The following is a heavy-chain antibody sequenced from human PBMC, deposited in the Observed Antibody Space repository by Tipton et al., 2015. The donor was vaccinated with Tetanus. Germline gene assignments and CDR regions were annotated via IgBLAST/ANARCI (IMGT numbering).Heavy chain of an antibody. CDR2: I. V-gene: IGHV4-31*03. Sequence: TLSLTCTVSGDSISSTGYFWTWIRQHPGQGLEWIGYISLKSRGAISLDTSKNQFTLQLTSVTAADTAVYYCARGRSEVSVFGMIIMGRGWLAPWGQGALVTVSS. D-gene: IGHD3-3*01. CDR1: GDSISSTGYF. J-gene: IGHJ5*02. CDR3: ARGRSEVSVFGMIIMGRGWLAP.